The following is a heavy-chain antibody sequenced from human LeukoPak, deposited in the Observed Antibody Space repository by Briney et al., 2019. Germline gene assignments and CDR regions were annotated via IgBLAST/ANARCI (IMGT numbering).Heavy chain of an antibody. CDR3: ARAPEYSRLYYGMDV. J-gene: IGHJ6*02. Sequence: GGSLRLSCAASGFTSSSYSMNWVRQAPGKGLEWVSYISSSSSTIYYADSVKGRFTISRDNAKNSLYLQMNSLRAEDTAVYYCARAPEYSRLYYGMDVWGQGTTVTVSS. V-gene: IGHV3-48*04. CDR2: ISSSSSTI. D-gene: IGHD6-6*01. CDR1: GFTSSSYS.